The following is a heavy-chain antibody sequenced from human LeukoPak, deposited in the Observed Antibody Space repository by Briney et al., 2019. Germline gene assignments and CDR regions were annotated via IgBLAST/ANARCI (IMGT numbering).Heavy chain of an antibody. CDR3: AKEQMAGAFDY. CDR2: ISWNSGSI. D-gene: IGHD6-19*01. J-gene: IGHJ4*02. CDR1: GFTFDDYP. Sequence: PGGCLSLSCAASGFTFDDYPMHWVRLAPGKGLEWVSGISWNSGSIGYADSVKGRFTISRDNAKNSLYLQMNSLRAEDTALYYCAKEQMAGAFDYWGQGTLVTVSS. V-gene: IGHV3-9*01.